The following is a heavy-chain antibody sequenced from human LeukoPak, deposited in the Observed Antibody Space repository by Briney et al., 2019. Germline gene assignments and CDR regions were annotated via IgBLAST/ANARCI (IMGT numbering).Heavy chain of an antibody. Sequence: SETLSLTCTVSGGSISSYYWSWIRQPPGKGLEWIGYIYYSGSTNYNPSLKSRVTISVDTSKNQFSLKLSSVTAADTAVYYCAKGWVDYCGGDCYSAFDYWGQGTLVTVSS. D-gene: IGHD2-21*02. CDR1: GGSISSYY. CDR3: AKGWVDYCGGDCYSAFDY. V-gene: IGHV4-59*01. CDR2: IYYSGST. J-gene: IGHJ4*02.